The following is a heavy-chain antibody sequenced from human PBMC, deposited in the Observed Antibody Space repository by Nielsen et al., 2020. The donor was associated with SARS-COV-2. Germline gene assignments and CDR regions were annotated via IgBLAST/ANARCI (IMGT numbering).Heavy chain of an antibody. CDR2: ISYDGSNK. J-gene: IGHJ3*02. D-gene: IGHD3-10*01. CDR3: AKDGFGEYDAFDI. Sequence: GESLKISCAASGFTFSGYGMHWVRQAPGKGLEWVAVISYDGSNKYYADSVKGRFTISRDNSKNTLYLQMNSLRAEDTAVYYCAKDGFGEYDAFDIWGQGTMVTVSS. CDR1: GFTFSGYG. V-gene: IGHV3-30*18.